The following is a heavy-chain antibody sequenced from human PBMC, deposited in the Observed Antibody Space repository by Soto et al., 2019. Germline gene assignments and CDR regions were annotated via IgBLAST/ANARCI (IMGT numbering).Heavy chain of an antibody. D-gene: IGHD3-3*01. CDR3: ARGGPPITIFGVVMSWFDP. CDR1: GGSISSYY. V-gene: IGHV4-59*01. CDR2: IYYSGST. J-gene: IGHJ5*02. Sequence: SETLSLTCTVSGGSISSYYWSLIRQPPGKGLEWIGYIYYSGSTNYNPSLKSRVTISVDTSKNQFSLKLTSVTAADTAVYYCARGGPPITIFGVVMSWFDPWGQGTLVTVSS.